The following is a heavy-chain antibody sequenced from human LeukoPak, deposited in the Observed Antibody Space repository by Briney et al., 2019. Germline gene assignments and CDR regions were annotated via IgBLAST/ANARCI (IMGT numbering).Heavy chain of an antibody. D-gene: IGHD6-13*01. J-gene: IGHJ4*02. CDR3: ARQEQIFDY. V-gene: IGHV3-30-3*01. CDR2: IPYDGSNK. Sequence: TGGSLRLSCAASGFTFSSYTMHWVRQAPGKGLEWVAVIPYDGSNKYYADSVKGRFTISRDNSKNTLYLQMNSLRAEDTAVYYCARQEQIFDYWGQGTLVTVSS. CDR1: GFTFSSYT.